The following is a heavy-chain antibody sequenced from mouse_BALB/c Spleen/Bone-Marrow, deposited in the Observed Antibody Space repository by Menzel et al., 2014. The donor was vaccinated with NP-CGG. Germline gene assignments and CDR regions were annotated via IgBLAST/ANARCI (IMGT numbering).Heavy chain of an antibody. V-gene: IGHV14-3*02. CDR1: GFNIXDTY. CDR3: ASYYYGHYFDY. CDR2: IDPANGNT. J-gene: IGHJ2*01. Sequence: EVKVVESGAGLVKPGASVKLSCTASGFNIXDTYMHWVKQRPEQGLEWIGRIDPANGNTKYDPKFQDKATITADTSSNTAYLQLSSLTSEDTAVYYCASYYYGHYFDYWGQDTTLTVSS. D-gene: IGHD1-1*01.